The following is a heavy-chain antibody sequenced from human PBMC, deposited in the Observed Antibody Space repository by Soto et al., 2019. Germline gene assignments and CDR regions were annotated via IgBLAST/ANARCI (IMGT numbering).Heavy chain of an antibody. CDR2: ISYDGNYI. CDR1: GFAFSSYG. J-gene: IGHJ6*02. V-gene: IGHV3-30*18. Sequence: GGSLRLSCEASGFAFSSYGMHWVRQAPGKGLEWVGVISYDGNYIYYADSVKGRFTISRDNSKNTLYVQVNSLRPEDTAVYYCAKGILSATIGPYAMDVWGQGTTVTVSS. CDR3: AKGILSATIGPYAMDV. D-gene: IGHD3-16*01.